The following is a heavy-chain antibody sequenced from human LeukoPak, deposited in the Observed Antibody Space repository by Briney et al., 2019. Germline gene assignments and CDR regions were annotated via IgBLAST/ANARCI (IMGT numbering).Heavy chain of an antibody. J-gene: IGHJ4*02. D-gene: IGHD2-15*01. Sequence: GASVKVSCKASGYTFTSYGISWVRQAPGQGLEWMGWISAYNGNANYAQKLQGRVTMTTDTSTSTAYMELRSLRSDDTAVYYCARGPYCSGGSCYSVDYWGQGTLVTVSS. CDR3: ARGPYCSGGSCYSVDY. CDR1: GYTFTSYG. CDR2: ISAYNGNA. V-gene: IGHV1-18*01.